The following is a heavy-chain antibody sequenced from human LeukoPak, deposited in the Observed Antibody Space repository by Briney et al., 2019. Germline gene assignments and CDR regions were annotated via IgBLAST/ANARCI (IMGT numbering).Heavy chain of an antibody. V-gene: IGHV3-11*01. CDR1: GFTFSDFY. CDR3: ASDIVANSGDF. CDR2: ITSSGRAI. J-gene: IGHJ4*02. Sequence: GGSLRLSCAASGFTFSDFYMSWIRQAPGKGLAWVSYITSSGRAIYYADSVQGRFTISRDNARNSLYLQMNGLRAEDTAVYYCASDIVANSGDFWGQGTLVTVSS. D-gene: IGHD5-12*01.